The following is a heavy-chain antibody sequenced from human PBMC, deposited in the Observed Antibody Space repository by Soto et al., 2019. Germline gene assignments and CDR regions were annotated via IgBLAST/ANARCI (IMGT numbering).Heavy chain of an antibody. V-gene: IGHV1-18*01. CDR3: ARSSSGFRPHGAFDI. J-gene: IGHJ3*02. D-gene: IGHD6-19*01. CDR2: ISAYNGNT. CDR1: GYTFTSYV. Sequence: ASVKVSCKASGYTFTSYVISWVRHAPGQGLEWMGWISAYNGNTNYAQKLQGRVTMTTDTSTSTAYMELRSLRSDDTAVYYCARSSSGFRPHGAFDIWGQGTMVTVXS.